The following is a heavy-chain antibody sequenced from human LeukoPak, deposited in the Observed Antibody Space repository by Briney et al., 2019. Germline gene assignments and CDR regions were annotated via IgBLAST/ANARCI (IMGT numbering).Heavy chain of an antibody. J-gene: IGHJ4*02. CDR1: GYTFTSYY. CDR3: ARDHSPHYYDSSGRNPFDY. V-gene: IGHV1-46*01. Sequence: GASVKVSCKASGYTFTSYYMHWVRQAPGQGLEWMGIINPSGGSTSYAQKFQGRVTMTRDMSTSTVYMELSSLRSEDTAVYYCARDHSPHYYDSSGRNPFDYWGQGTLVTVSS. CDR2: INPSGGST. D-gene: IGHD3-22*01.